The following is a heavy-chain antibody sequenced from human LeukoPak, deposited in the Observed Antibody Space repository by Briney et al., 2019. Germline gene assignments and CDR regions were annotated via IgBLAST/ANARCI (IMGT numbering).Heavy chain of an antibody. J-gene: IGHJ4*02. CDR3: AKVRVCYGCYLDC. V-gene: IGHV3-23*01. D-gene: IGHD3-16*01. CDR2: INGPGDNP. CDR1: GYAFSSHG. Sequence: GGSLRLSCAASGYAFSSHGLTWVRQAPGKGLEWVSTINGPGDNPYYAETVKGRFTISRDNSKNTLYLQMHSLRAEDTAIYYGAKVRVCYGCYLDCWGQGTLVTVS.